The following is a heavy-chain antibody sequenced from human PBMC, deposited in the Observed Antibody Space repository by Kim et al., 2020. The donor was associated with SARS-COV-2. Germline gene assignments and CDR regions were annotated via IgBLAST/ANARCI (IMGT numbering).Heavy chain of an antibody. V-gene: IGHV1-69*13. CDR1: GGTFSSYA. Sequence: SVKVSCKASGGTFSSYAISWVRQAPGQGLEWMGGIIPIFGTANYAQKFQGRVTITADESTSTAYMELSSLRSEDTAVYYCARDHDYGGNGDYWGQGTLVTVSS. CDR3: ARDHDYGGNGDY. J-gene: IGHJ4*02. D-gene: IGHD4-17*01. CDR2: IIPIFGTA.